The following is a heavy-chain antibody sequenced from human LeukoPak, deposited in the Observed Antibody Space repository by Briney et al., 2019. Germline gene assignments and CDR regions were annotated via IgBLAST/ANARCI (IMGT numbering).Heavy chain of an antibody. CDR3: ARGTEYGWLDP. CDR2: ISSSSDYI. V-gene: IGHV3-21*01. D-gene: IGHD2/OR15-2a*01. J-gene: IGHJ5*02. Sequence: GGSLRLSCAASRFTFSSYSMNWVRQAPGKGLEWVSSISSSSDYIYYADSVKGRFTSSRDNARNSLYLQMNSLRVEDTAVYYCARGTEYGWLDPWGQGTLVTVSS. CDR1: RFTFSSYS.